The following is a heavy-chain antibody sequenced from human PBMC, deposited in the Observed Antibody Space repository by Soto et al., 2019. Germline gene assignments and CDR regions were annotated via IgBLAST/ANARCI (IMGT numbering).Heavy chain of an antibody. CDR3: EIYHLELFRFDY. CDR1: DFSFTSHG. J-gene: IGHJ4*02. CDR2: ISLYNDNT. D-gene: IGHD2-2*01. V-gene: IGHV1-18*04. Sequence: QIQLVQSGPEVKKPGASMKVSCKAYDFSFTSHGISWVRQATGQGLEWMGWISLYNDNTNYAQQFQGRVTMTTDTSTSTAYMELRSLRSDDTAMYFCEIYHLELFRFDYWGQGTLVTVSS.